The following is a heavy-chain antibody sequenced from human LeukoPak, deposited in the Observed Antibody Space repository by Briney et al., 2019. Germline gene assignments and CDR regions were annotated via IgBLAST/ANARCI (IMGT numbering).Heavy chain of an antibody. CDR2: ISGSSSYI. CDR3: ARDSGDGYVE. CDR1: GFTFSSDS. V-gene: IGHV3-21*01. Sequence: GGSLRLSCAASGFTFSSDSMNWVRQAPGKGLEWGSSISGSSSYIYYADSVKGRFTISRDNAKNSLYLQMNSLRAQDTAVYYRARDSGDGYVEWGQGTLVTVSS. D-gene: IGHD5-24*01. J-gene: IGHJ4*02.